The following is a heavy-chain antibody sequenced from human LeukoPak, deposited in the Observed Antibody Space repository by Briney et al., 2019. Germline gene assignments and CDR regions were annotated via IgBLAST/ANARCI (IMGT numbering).Heavy chain of an antibody. CDR2: ISSSSSYI. J-gene: IGHJ1*01. Sequence: GGSLRLSCAASGFTFSSYSMNWVRQAPGKGLEWVSSISSSSSYIYYADSVKGRFTISRDNAKNSLYLQMNSLRAEDTAVYYCARDILTGSQSRFQHWGQGTQVTVSS. CDR3: ARDILTGSQSRFQH. D-gene: IGHD3-9*01. CDR1: GFTFSSYS. V-gene: IGHV3-21*01.